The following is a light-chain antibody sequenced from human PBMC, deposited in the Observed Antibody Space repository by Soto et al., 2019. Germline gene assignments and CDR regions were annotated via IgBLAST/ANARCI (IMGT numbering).Light chain of an antibody. CDR3: QHGYSTPLT. CDR2: AAS. J-gene: IGKJ4*01. V-gene: IGKV1-39*01. Sequence: DNKMNESPSTLSASGGERVTITCRASQIISSWLAWYQQKPGKAPKLLIYAASTLQSGVPSRFSGSGSGTDFTLTISSLQPEDFATYFCQHGYSTPLTFGGGTKVDIK. CDR1: QIISSW.